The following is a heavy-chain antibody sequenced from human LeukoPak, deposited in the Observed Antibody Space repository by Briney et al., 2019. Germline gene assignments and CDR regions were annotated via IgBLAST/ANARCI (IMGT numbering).Heavy chain of an antibody. J-gene: IGHJ3*02. D-gene: IGHD2-2*01. CDR1: GDSVSSNSGA. Sequence: SQTLSLTCAISGDSVSSNSGAWNWIRQSPSRGLEWLGRTYYRSKWYNDYAVSVKSRITINADTSKNQFSLQLNSVTPEDTAAYYCAARNLRYCSSTICLDAFDIWGQGTMVTISS. CDR3: AARNLRYCSSTICLDAFDI. V-gene: IGHV6-1*01. CDR2: TYYRSKWYN.